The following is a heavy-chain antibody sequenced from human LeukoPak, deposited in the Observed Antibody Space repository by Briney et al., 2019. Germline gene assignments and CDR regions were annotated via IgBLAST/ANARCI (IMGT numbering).Heavy chain of an antibody. CDR3: ARGSYGDPIDN. V-gene: IGHV4-59*01. Sequence: SETLSLTCTVSGGSLSRYYWFWIRRSPGKGPEWIGYVYSSVSTNYNPSLKSRVTISIDTSENQFSLKLTSMTAADTAVYYCARGSYGDPIDNWGQGILVTVSS. D-gene: IGHD7-27*01. CDR2: VYSSVST. CDR1: GGSLSRYY. J-gene: IGHJ4*02.